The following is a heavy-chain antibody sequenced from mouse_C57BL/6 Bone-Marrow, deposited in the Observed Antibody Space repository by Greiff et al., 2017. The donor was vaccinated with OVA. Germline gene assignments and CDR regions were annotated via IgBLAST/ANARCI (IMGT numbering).Heavy chain of an antibody. CDR3: ARQPIRGFYYYAMDY. CDR1: GYTFTSYG. J-gene: IGHJ4*01. V-gene: IGHV1-81*01. D-gene: IGHD1-1*01. Sequence: QVQLQQSGAELARPGASVKLSCKASGYTFTSYGISWVKQRTGQGLEWIGEIYPRSGNTYYNEKFKGKATLTADKSSSTAYMELRSLTSARSAVYFCARQPIRGFYYYAMDYWGQGTSVTVSS. CDR2: IYPRSGNT.